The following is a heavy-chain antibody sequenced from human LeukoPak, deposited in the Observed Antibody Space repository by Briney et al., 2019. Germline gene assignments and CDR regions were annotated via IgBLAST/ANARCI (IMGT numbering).Heavy chain of an antibody. CDR1: GYSFPSYW. CDR3: TRQGYSANSFDD. J-gene: IGHJ4*02. V-gene: IGHV5-51*01. CDR2: IYPGDSGT. D-gene: IGHD1-26*01. Sequence: GESLKISCKGSGYSFPSYWIAWVRQMPGKGLEWMGLIYPGDSGTTYSPSFEGQVTRSADKSINTAYLQWTSLKASDNAMYYCTRQGYSANSFDDWGQGTLVTVSS.